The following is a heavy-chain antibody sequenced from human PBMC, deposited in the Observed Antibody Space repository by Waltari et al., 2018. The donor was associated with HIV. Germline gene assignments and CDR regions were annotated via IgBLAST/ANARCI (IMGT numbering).Heavy chain of an antibody. J-gene: IGHJ3*02. D-gene: IGHD3-3*01. V-gene: IGHV1-8*01. CDR1: GYTFINND. CDR3: ARGRGRYDFWSGYSSPGDAFDI. CDR2: MSPNSGKA. Sequence: QVQLVQSGAEVKKPGASVKVSCTASGYTFINNDINWVRQATGQGLVWMGWMSPNSGKAGYAPNFQGRVTMTRNTSTTTAYMELTDLRSADTAVYFCARGRGRYDFWSGYSSPGDAFDIWGQGTVVIVSS.